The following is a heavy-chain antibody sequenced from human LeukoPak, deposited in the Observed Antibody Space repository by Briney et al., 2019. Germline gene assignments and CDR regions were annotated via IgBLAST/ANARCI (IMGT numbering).Heavy chain of an antibody. V-gene: IGHV1-2*02. J-gene: IGHJ4*02. D-gene: IGHD6-6*01. CDR1: GYTFTGYY. CDR3: ARVFGSSSGFAY. CDR2: INPNTGDT. Sequence: ASVKVSCKASGYTFTGYYMHWVRQAPGQGLEWMGWINPNTGDTNYAQKFQGRVTMTRDTPSSTAYMELSRLRSDDTAMYYCARVFGSSSGFAYWGQGTLVTVSS.